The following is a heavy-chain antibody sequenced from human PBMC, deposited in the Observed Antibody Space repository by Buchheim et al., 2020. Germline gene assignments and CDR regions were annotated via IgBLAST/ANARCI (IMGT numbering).Heavy chain of an antibody. CDR1: GGSVSSGSYY. D-gene: IGHD3-3*01. J-gene: IGHJ4*02. CDR2: IYYSGST. CDR3: ARVGDFWSGQYYFDY. V-gene: IGHV4-61*01. Sequence: QVQLQESGPGLVKPVETLSLTCTVSGGSVSSGSYYWSWIRQPPGKGLEWIGYIYYSGSTNYNPSLKSRVTISVDTSKNQFSLKLSSVTAADTAVYYCARVGDFWSGQYYFDYWGQGTL.